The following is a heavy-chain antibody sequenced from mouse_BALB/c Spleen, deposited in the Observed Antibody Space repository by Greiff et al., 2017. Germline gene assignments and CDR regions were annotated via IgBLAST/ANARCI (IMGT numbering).Heavy chain of an antibody. CDR1: GFAFSSYD. CDR3: ARGPSYYFDY. V-gene: IGHV5-12-1*01. CDR2: ISSGGGST. J-gene: IGHJ2*01. Sequence: EVMLVESGGGLVKPGGSLKLSCAASGFAFSSYDMSWVRQTPEKRLEWVAYISSGGGSTYYPDSVKGRFTISRDNARNILYLQMSSLRSEDTAMYYCARGPSYYFDYWGQGTTLTVSS.